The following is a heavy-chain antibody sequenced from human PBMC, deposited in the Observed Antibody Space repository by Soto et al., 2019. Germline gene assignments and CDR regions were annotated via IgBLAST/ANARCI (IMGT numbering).Heavy chain of an antibody. CDR3: ARGRRQLGNYYGLEV. D-gene: IGHD6-13*01. V-gene: IGHV1-69*13. J-gene: IGHJ6*02. CDR2: LIPIFAPA. Sequence: VKVSCKASGGTFSSYAISWVGQAPGQGLEWMGGLIPIFAPANYAQKFQGRVTITADESTSTAYMEQSSLRSEDTAVYYCARGRRQLGNYYGLEVWGQGTTVTVPS. CDR1: GGTFSSYA.